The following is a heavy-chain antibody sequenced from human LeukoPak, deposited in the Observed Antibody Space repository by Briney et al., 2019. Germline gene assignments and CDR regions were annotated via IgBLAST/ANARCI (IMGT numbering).Heavy chain of an antibody. CDR3: AREFAKAFDY. D-gene: IGHD2-21*01. Sequence: SETLSLTCTVSGGSITSGSYYWSWIRQPAGKGLEWIGRIYTSGSTNYNPSLKSRVTISLDTSKNKFSLKLTSVTAADTAVYYCAREFAKAFDYWGHGTLVTVSS. V-gene: IGHV4-61*02. J-gene: IGHJ4*01. CDR2: IYTSGST. CDR1: GGSITSGSYY.